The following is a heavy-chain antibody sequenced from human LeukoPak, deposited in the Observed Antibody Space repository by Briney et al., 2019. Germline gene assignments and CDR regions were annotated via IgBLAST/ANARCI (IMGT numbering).Heavy chain of an antibody. V-gene: IGHV3-23*01. CDR3: AKAGIAVPATPEY. CDR1: GFTFSSYA. CDR2: ISSSGGTT. J-gene: IGHJ4*02. D-gene: IGHD6-19*01. Sequence: GGSLRLSCAASGFTFSSYAMNWVRQAPGKGLEWVSVISSSGGTTYYSDSVKGWFIISRDNSKNTLYLQMNSLRAEDTAVYYCAKAGIAVPATPEYCGQGTQVTVSS.